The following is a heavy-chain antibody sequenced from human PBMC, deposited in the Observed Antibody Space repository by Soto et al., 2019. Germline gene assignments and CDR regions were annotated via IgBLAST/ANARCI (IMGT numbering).Heavy chain of an antibody. CDR2: IIPIFGTA. V-gene: IGHV1-69*13. CDR3: ARDESSGYYTHYYYYGMDV. CDR1: GGTFSSYA. Sequence: GASVKVSCKASGGTFSSYAISWLRQAPGQGLEWMGGIIPIFGTANYAQKFQGRVTITADESTSTAYMELGSLRSEDTAVYYCARDESSGYYTHYYYYGMDVWGQGTTVTVSS. D-gene: IGHD3-22*01. J-gene: IGHJ6*02.